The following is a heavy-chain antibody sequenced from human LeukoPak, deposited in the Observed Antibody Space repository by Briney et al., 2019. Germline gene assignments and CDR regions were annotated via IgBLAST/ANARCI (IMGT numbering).Heavy chain of an antibody. D-gene: IGHD3-22*01. CDR1: GFTFSSYS. V-gene: IGHV3-21*01. CDR2: ISSSSSYI. CDR3: ARVNWGYYDSTY. J-gene: IGHJ4*02. Sequence: GGSLRLSCAASGFTFSSYSMNWVRQAPGKGLEWVSSISSSSSYICYADSVKGRFTISRDNAKNSLYLQMNSLRAEDTAVYYCARVNWGYYDSTYWGQGTLVTVSS.